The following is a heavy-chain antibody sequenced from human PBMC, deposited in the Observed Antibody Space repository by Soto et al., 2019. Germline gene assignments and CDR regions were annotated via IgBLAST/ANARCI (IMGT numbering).Heavy chain of an antibody. CDR3: TRDIGGRGGY. J-gene: IGHJ4*02. CDR1: GFTFSSYW. Sequence: EVQLVESGGGLVQPGGSLRLSCAASGFTFSSYWMHWVRQAPGKGLVWVSRTNEDGSTINYADSVKGRFTISRDNAKKTLYLETNSPRGEDTAVYYCTRDIGGRGGYWGQGTLVTVSS. D-gene: IGHD3-16*01. V-gene: IGHV3-74*01. CDR2: TNEDGSTI.